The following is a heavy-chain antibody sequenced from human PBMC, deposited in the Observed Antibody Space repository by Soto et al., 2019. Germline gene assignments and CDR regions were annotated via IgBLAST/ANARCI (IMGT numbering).Heavy chain of an antibody. Sequence: PSETLSLTCTVSGGSISSYYWSWIRQPPGKGLEWIGYIYYSGSTNYNPSLKSRVTISVDTSKNQFSLKLSSVTAADTAVYYCAREKTTIGDFDYWGQETLVTVSS. CDR3: AREKTTIGDFDY. D-gene: IGHD1-7*01. CDR2: IYYSGST. CDR1: GGSISSYY. J-gene: IGHJ4*02. V-gene: IGHV4-59*01.